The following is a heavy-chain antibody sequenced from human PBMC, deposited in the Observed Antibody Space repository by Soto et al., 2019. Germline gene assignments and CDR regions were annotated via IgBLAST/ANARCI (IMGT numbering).Heavy chain of an antibody. CDR2: IYYSGST. D-gene: IGHD3-10*01. CDR3: AREWGGDWYSDL. Sequence: QLQLQESGPGLVKPSETLSLTCTVSGGSISSSSYYWGWIRQPPGKGLEWIGSIYYSGSTYYNPSLKSRVTIAVDTSKNQFSPKLSSVTAADTAVYYCAREWGGDWYSDLWGRGTLVTVSS. J-gene: IGHJ2*01. CDR1: GGSISSSSYY. V-gene: IGHV4-39*02.